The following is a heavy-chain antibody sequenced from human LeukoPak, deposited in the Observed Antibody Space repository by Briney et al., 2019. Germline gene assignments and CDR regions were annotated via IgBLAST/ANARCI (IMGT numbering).Heavy chain of an antibody. Sequence: SETLSLTCTVSGGSISSGSYYWSWIRQPAGKGLEWIGRIYTSGSTYYNPSLKSRVTISVDTSKNQFSLKLSSVTAADTAVYYCARVSSPIYYYYYYYMDVWGKGTTVTVSS. CDR2: IYTSGST. CDR1: GGSISSGSYY. CDR3: ARVSSPIYYYYYYYMDV. D-gene: IGHD2-15*01. V-gene: IGHV4-61*02. J-gene: IGHJ6*03.